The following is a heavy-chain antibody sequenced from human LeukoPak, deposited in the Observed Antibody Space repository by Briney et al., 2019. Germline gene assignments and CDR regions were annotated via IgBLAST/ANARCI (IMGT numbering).Heavy chain of an antibody. CDR1: GYTFSSHW. CDR2: IYPGDPDT. J-gene: IGHJ4*02. CDR3: ARHLLGEAYYMDY. V-gene: IGHV5-51*01. Sequence: GESLKISCKASGYTFSSHWIGWVRQLPGKGLEWMGIIYPGDPDTRYSPSFAGQVTISADKSISTAYLHRSSLKASDTAMYYCARHLLGEAYYMDYWGQGTLVTVSS. D-gene: IGHD1-26*01.